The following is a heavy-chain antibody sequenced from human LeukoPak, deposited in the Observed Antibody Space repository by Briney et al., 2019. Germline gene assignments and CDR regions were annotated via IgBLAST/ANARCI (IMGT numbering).Heavy chain of an antibody. CDR2: INWNGGSA. CDR1: RFTFDDYG. D-gene: IGHD3-3*01. CDR3: ARYSYYDFWSGYMDA. Sequence: GGSLRLPCAASRFTFDDYGMSWVRQAPGKGLEWVSGINWNGGSAGYADSVKGRFTISRDNAKNSLYLQMNSLRAEDTALYYCARYSYYDFWSGYMDAWGKGTTVTVSS. J-gene: IGHJ6*03. V-gene: IGHV3-20*04.